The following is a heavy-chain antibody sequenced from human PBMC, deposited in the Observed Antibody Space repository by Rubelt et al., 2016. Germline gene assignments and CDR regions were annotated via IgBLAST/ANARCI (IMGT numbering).Heavy chain of an antibody. V-gene: IGHV3-35*01. J-gene: IGHJ4*02. Sequence: ADSVKGRFIISRDNSRNTLYLQTNSLRAEDTAVYYCARDEGYSYGVSLDYWGQGTLVTVSS. D-gene: IGHD5-18*01. CDR3: ARDEGYSYGVSLDY.